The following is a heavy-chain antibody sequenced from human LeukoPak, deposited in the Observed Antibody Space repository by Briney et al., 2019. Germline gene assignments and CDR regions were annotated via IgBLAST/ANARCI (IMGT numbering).Heavy chain of an antibody. CDR3: ARELLLCDFGSGYYEGLFEY. CDR1: GGTFTSYA. J-gene: IGHJ4*02. CDR2: IIPIFGTA. V-gene: IGHV1-69*05. D-gene: IGHD3-3*01. Sequence: SVKVSCKASGGTFTSYASNWVGQAPGQPLEWMGGIIPIFGTANYAQKFQGKVPITTAESTSTAYMALSSLRSEDTAVYYCARELLLCDFGSGYYEGLFEYWGQGTRVTVSS.